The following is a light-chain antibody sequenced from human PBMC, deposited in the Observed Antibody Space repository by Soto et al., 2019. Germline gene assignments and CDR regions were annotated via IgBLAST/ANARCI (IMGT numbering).Light chain of an antibody. J-gene: IGKJ5*01. V-gene: IGKV1-13*02. Sequence: AIQVTQSPSSLSASVGDRVTMTCRASQDIRGALAWYQQKSGQPPNLLIYDVSTLAGGVPSRFSGSGSGTEFTLPISSLQPEDFGTYYCQQFNSYPITVGRGTRLEIK. CDR1: QDIRGA. CDR2: DVS. CDR3: QQFNSYPIT.